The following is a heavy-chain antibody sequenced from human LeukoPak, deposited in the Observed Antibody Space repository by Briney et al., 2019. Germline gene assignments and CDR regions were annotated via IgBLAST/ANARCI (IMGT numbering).Heavy chain of an antibody. D-gene: IGHD6-19*01. J-gene: IGHJ4*02. CDR3: ARRYSGWYREDFDY. Sequence: GGSLKISCKGSGYNFTSYWSGGGRQVPGKGVEGMGIIYPGDSDTKYSPSFQGQVTISADKSISTAYLQWSSLKASDTAMYYCARRYSGWYREDFDYWGQGTLVTVSS. CDR2: IYPGDSDT. CDR1: GYNFTSYW. V-gene: IGHV5-51*01.